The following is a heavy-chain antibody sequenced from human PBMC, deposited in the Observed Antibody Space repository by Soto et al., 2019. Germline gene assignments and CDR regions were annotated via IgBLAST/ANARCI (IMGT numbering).Heavy chain of an antibody. Sequence: SVKVSCKASGGTFSSYTISWGRQNPGQGLEWMGRIIPILGIANYAQKFQGRVTITADKSTSTAYMELSSLRSEDTAVYYCARGLGSSWSNFDYWGQGTLVTVSS. CDR2: IIPILGIA. CDR3: ARGLGSSWSNFDY. D-gene: IGHD6-13*01. V-gene: IGHV1-69*02. CDR1: GGTFSSYT. J-gene: IGHJ4*02.